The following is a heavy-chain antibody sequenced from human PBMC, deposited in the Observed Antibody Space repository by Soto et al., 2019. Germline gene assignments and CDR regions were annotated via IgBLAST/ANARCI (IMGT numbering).Heavy chain of an antibody. CDR2: INSDGSTI. J-gene: IGHJ4*02. CDR3: ARDPHYFYDSTGYYDY. Sequence: GGSLRLSCAASGFNFGPYWMHWVRQAPGKGLVWVSHINSDGSTIVYADSVKGRFTISRDNAKNTLYLQMNSLRAEDTAVYYCARDPHYFYDSTGYYDYWGQGTLVTVSS. CDR1: GFNFGPYW. D-gene: IGHD3-22*01. V-gene: IGHV3-74*01.